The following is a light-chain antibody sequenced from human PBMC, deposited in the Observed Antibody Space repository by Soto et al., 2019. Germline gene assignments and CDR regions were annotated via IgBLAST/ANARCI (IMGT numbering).Light chain of an antibody. Sequence: DIVMTQSPDSLAVSLGERATINCKSSQRVLYSPNNKNYLAWYQQKPGQPPKLLIYWASTRESGVPDRFSGSGYGTDLTLTISSLQAEDVAFYYCQQYHSAPQSFGQGTKVEIK. CDR2: WAS. CDR1: QRVLYSPNNKNY. CDR3: QQYHSAPQS. V-gene: IGKV4-1*01. J-gene: IGKJ1*01.